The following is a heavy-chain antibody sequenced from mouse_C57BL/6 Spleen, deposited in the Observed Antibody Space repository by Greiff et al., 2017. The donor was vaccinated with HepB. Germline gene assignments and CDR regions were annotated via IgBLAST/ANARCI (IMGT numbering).Heavy chain of an antibody. Sequence: VQLQQSGAELVKPGASVKISCKASGYAFSSYWMNWVKQRPGKGLEWIGQIYPGDGDTNYNGKFKGKATLTATKSSSTAYMQLSSLTSEDSAVYFCAREGCYDYPPLFDYWGQGTTLTVSS. CDR3: AREGCYDYPPLFDY. V-gene: IGHV1-80*01. CDR1: GYAFSSYW. D-gene: IGHD2-4*01. J-gene: IGHJ2*01. CDR2: IYPGDGDT.